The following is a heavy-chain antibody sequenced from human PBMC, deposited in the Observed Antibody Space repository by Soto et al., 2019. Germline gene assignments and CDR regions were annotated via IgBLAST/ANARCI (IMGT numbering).Heavy chain of an antibody. D-gene: IGHD3-10*01. J-gene: IGHJ6*02. CDR1: GFTFSSYG. V-gene: IGHV3-33*01. CDR2: IWYDGSNK. CDR3: ARGMVRGDTNYYYGMDV. Sequence: QVQLVESGGGVVQPGRSLRLSCAASGFTFSSYGMHWVRQAPGKGLEWVAVIWYDGSNKYYADSVEGRFTISRDNSKNTLYLQMNSLRAEDTAVYYCARGMVRGDTNYYYGMDVWGQGTTVTVSS.